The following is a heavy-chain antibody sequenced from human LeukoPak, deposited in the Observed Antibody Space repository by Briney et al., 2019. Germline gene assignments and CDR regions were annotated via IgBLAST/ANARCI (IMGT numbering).Heavy chain of an antibody. CDR1: GGSISSTTYY. V-gene: IGHV4-39*01. J-gene: IGHJ4*02. CDR3: ARDRACSNGVCSYFDY. D-gene: IGHD2-8*01. Sequence: PSETLSLTCIVSGGSISSTTYYWGWIRQPPGKGLEWIGSIYYSGSTWYNPSLKSRVTVSADTSKNQFSLMLTSVTAADTAVYYCARDRACSNGVCSYFDYWGQGTVVTVSS. CDR2: IYYSGST.